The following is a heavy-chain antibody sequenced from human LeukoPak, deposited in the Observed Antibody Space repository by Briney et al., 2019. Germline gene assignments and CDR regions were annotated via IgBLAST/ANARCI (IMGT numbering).Heavy chain of an antibody. CDR3: ARERITFGGVIVTYYYYGMDV. CDR1: GFTFNSYG. J-gene: IGHJ6*02. D-gene: IGHD3-16*02. Sequence: GGSLRLSCAASGFTFNSYGMHWVRQAPGKGLEWVSSISSSSSYIYYADSVKGRFTISRDNAKNSLYLQMNSLRAEDTAVYYCARERITFGGVIVTYYYYGMDVWGQGTTVTVSS. V-gene: IGHV3-21*01. CDR2: ISSSSSYI.